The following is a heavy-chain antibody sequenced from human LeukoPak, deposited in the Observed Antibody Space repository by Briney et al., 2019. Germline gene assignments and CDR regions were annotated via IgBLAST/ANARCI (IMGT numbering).Heavy chain of an antibody. Sequence: WIRQAPGKGLEWVSAISGSGGSTYYADSVKGRFTISRDNSKNTLYLQMNSLRAEDTAVYYCAKSPSMIVVVIKFDYWGQGTLVTVSS. CDR3: AKSPSMIVVVIKFDY. V-gene: IGHV3-23*01. D-gene: IGHD3-22*01. CDR2: ISGSGGST. J-gene: IGHJ4*02.